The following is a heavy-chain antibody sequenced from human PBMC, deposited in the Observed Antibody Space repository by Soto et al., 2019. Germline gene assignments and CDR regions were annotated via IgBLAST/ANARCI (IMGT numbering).Heavy chain of an antibody. J-gene: IGHJ4*02. CDR1: GFTFSTYS. CDR3: ARVYSSLDYGIDY. Sequence: GGSLRLSCAASGFTFSTYSVHWVRQAPGKGLEWVAVVSYDGSNVYYADSVKGRFTISRDNSKNTLYLQMNSLRPEDTAVYYCARVYSSLDYGIDYWGQGTLVTVSS. D-gene: IGHD6-19*01. V-gene: IGHV3-30-3*01. CDR2: VSYDGSNV.